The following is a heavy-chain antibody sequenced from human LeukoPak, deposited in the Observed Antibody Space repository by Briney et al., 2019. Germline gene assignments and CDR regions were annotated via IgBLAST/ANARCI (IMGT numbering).Heavy chain of an antibody. CDR3: ARAFYYFGSGSYSGYYAMDV. J-gene: IGHJ6*02. CDR2: IIPILGIA. CDR1: GGTFSSYA. D-gene: IGHD3-10*01. V-gene: IGHV1-69*04. Sequence: SVKVSCKASGGTFSSYAISWVRQAPGQGLEWMGRIIPILGIANYAQKFQGRVTITADKSASTAYMELSSLRSEDTAVYHCARAFYYFGSGSYSGYYAMDVWDQGTTVTVSS.